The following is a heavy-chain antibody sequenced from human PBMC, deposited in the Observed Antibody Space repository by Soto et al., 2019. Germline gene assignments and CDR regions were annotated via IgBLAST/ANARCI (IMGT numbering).Heavy chain of an antibody. J-gene: IGHJ5*02. Sequence: GASVKVSCKASGYTFTGYYMHWVRQAPGQGLEWMGWINPNSGGTNYAQKFQGWVTMTRDTSISTAYMELSRLRSDDTAVYYCARASIAVAGYNWFDPWGQGTLVTVSS. CDR3: ARASIAVAGYNWFDP. CDR2: INPNSGGT. D-gene: IGHD6-19*01. V-gene: IGHV1-2*04. CDR1: GYTFTGYY.